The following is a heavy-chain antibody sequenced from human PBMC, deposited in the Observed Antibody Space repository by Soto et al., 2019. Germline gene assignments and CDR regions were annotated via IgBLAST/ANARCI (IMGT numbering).Heavy chain of an antibody. V-gene: IGHV1-18*01. J-gene: IGHJ4*02. Sequence: QVQLVQSGAEVKKPGASVKVSCKASGYTFTSYGISWVRQAPGQGLEWMGWISAYNGNTNYAQKLQGRVTMTTDTSTSTASMEPRSLSSDDTAVYSGARDPPPPTDWGQGTLVTVSS. CDR3: ARDPPPPTD. CDR2: ISAYNGNT. D-gene: IGHD4-17*01. CDR1: GYTFTSYG.